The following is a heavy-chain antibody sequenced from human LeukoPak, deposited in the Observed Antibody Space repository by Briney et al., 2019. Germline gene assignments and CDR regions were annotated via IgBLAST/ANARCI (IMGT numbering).Heavy chain of an antibody. J-gene: IGHJ5*02. D-gene: IGHD5-12*01. Sequence: GGSLRLSCAASGFTFSSYSMNWVRQAPGKGLEWVSYISSSSSTIYYADSVKGRFTISRDNAKNSLYLQMNSLRAEDTAVYYCARESGYGHRFLDPWGQGTLVTVSS. CDR3: ARESGYGHRFLDP. V-gene: IGHV3-48*04. CDR1: GFTFSSYS. CDR2: ISSSSSTI.